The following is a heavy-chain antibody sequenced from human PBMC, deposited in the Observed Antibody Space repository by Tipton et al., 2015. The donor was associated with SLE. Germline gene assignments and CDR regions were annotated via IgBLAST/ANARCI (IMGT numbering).Heavy chain of an antibody. CDR2: ISGSSGRP. CDR1: GFTFSNYA. J-gene: IGHJ5*02. CDR3: ARLHGYSYGLNWFDP. D-gene: IGHD5-18*01. Sequence: SLRLSCTASGFTFSNYAINWVRQAPGKGLEWVSAISGSSGRPYHAVSVKGRFTISRDNSKNTVYLQMNSLRAEDTAVYYCARLHGYSYGLNWFDPWGQGTLISVSS. V-gene: IGHV3-23*01.